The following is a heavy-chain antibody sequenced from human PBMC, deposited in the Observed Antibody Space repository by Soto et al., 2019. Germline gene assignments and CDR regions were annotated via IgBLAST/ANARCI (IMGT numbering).Heavy chain of an antibody. Sequence: PSETLSLTCTVSGGSVSNISDYWSLVRQPPGKGLEWVGYIYYSGSADYNPSLGSRVTISLDTTNNQFSLKLSSVTTADTAVYYCARGGRFGYYDYDTDPWGQGTPVTVSS. CDR1: GGSVSNISDY. D-gene: IGHD1-26*01. V-gene: IGHV4-61*01. CDR2: IYYSGSA. CDR3: ARGGRFGYYDYDTDP. J-gene: IGHJ6*02.